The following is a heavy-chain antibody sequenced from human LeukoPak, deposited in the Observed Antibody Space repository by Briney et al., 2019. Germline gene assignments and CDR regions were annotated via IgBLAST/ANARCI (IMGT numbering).Heavy chain of an antibody. CDR2: ISGSSGST. CDR1: GFTFSSYA. D-gene: IGHD6-19*01. CDR3: AKDTPLRYSSGWYSGGEYFQH. V-gene: IGHV3-23*01. J-gene: IGHJ1*01. Sequence: GGSLRLSCAASGFTFSSYAMSWVRQAPGKGLEWVSAISGSSGSTSYADSVNGRFTISRDHSKSTLYLQMNSLRAEDTAVYYCAKDTPLRYSSGWYSGGEYFQHWGQGTLVTVSS.